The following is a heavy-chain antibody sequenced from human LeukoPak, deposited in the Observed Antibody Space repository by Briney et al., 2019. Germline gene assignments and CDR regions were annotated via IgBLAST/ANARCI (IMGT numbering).Heavy chain of an antibody. CDR1: GFTFSNYD. Sequence: GGSLRLSCAATGFTFSNYDMNWVRQAPGKGLEWVSAISASGSFIYYADSVKGRFTISRDNSKNTLYLQMNSLRTGDTAVYYCAKESGYSRGWDNFDFWGQETLVTVSS. CDR3: AKESGYSRGWDNFDF. D-gene: IGHD6-19*01. J-gene: IGHJ4*02. CDR2: ISASGSFI. V-gene: IGHV3-23*01.